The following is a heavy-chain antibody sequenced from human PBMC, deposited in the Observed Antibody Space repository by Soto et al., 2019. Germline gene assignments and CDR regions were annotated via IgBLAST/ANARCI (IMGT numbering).Heavy chain of an antibody. CDR1: GKSLSGYY. Sequence: SETLSLTCAVYGKSLSGYYWSWIRQPPGKALEWIGEINHSGNTNYNPSLKSRVTISLDTSKNQLFLNLSSVTAADTAMYYCARHHVRGRTIAGAAEFWGQGTLVTVSS. CDR2: INHSGNT. D-gene: IGHD2-15*01. CDR3: ARHHVRGRTIAGAAEF. V-gene: IGHV4-34*01. J-gene: IGHJ4*02.